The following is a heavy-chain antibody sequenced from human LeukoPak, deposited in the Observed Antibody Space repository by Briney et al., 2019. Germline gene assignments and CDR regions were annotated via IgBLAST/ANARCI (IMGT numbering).Heavy chain of an antibody. J-gene: IGHJ4*02. CDR3: AKGGHYSFFDY. D-gene: IGHD4-4*01. CDR2: ISGNGTET. CDR1: GLIFRNYA. V-gene: IGHV3-23*01. Sequence: GGSLRLSCTASGLIFRNYAMTWVRQAPRKGLEWVSTISGNGTETFYADSVKGRFTISRDNSKNTHYLQMSSLRAEDTGIYYCAKGGHYSFFDYWGQGTLVTVSS.